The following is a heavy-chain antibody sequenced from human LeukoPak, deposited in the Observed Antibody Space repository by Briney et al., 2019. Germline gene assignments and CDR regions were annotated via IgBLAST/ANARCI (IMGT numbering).Heavy chain of an antibody. Sequence: WASVKVSCKASGYSFIGYHMHGVRQAPGQGLEWMGWTNPNTGGTKYAQKFQGRVTMTRDTSISTAYMELSSLRSDDTAVYFCASVEMATIGFEHWGQGTLVTVSS. D-gene: IGHD5-24*01. CDR1: GYSFIGYH. CDR3: ASVEMATIGFEH. J-gene: IGHJ4*02. V-gene: IGHV1-2*02. CDR2: TNPNTGGT.